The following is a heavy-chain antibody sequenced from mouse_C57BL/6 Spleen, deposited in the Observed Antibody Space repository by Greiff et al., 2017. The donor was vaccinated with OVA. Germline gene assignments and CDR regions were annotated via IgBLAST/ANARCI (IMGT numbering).Heavy chain of an antibody. CDR3: ARRGYYGFDY. CDR1: GYSITSGYY. CDR2: ISYDGSN. V-gene: IGHV3-6*01. J-gene: IGHJ2*01. D-gene: IGHD1-1*02. Sequence: EVQLVESGPGLVKPSQSLSLTCSVTGYSITSGYYWNWIRQFPGNKLEWMGYISYDGSNNYNPSLKNRISITRDTSKNQFFLKLNSVTTEDTATYYCARRGYYGFDYWGQGTTLTVSS.